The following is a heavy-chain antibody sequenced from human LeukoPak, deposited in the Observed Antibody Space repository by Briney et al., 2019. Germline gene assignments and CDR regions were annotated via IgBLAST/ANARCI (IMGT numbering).Heavy chain of an antibody. D-gene: IGHD5-18*01. V-gene: IGHV4-38-2*01. CDR1: GYSISSGYY. CDR2: IYHSGST. J-gene: IGHJ4*02. Sequence: SETLSLTCAVSGYSISSGYYWGWIRQPPGKGLEWIGSIYHSGSTYYNPSLKSRVTISVDTSKNQFSLKLSSVTAADTAVYYCASQIQLWRIDYWGQGTLVTVSS. CDR3: ASQIQLWRIDY.